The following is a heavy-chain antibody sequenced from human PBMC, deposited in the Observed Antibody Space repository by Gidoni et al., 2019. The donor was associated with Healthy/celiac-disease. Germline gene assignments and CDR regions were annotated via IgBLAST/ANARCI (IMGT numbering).Heavy chain of an antibody. V-gene: IGHV4-59*01. CDR2: IYYSGST. CDR1: GGSISSYY. CDR3: ARAPPYYYYYGMDV. Sequence: QVQLQESSPGLVTPSETLSLTCTVTGGSISSYYWSWIRQPPGKGLEWIGYIYYSGSTNYNPSLKSRVTISVDTSKNQFSLKLSSVTAADTAVYYCARAPPYYYYYGMDVWGQGTTVTVSS. J-gene: IGHJ6*02.